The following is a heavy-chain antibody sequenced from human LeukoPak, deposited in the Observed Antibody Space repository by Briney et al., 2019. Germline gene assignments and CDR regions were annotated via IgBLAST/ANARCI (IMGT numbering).Heavy chain of an antibody. Sequence: SGTLSLTCTVSAGSISSYYWSWIRQPPGKGLEWIGYIYFSGSTNSNPSLKSRVTISVDTSKNQFSLKLSSVTAADTAVYYCARMFGGYCSGGSCYKAFDIWGQGTMVTVSS. D-gene: IGHD2-15*01. CDR1: AGSISSYY. V-gene: IGHV4-59*01. CDR3: ARMFGGYCSGGSCYKAFDI. CDR2: IYFSGST. J-gene: IGHJ3*02.